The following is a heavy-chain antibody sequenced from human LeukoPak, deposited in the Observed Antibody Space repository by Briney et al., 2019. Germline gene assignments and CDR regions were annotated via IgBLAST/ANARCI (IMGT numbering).Heavy chain of an antibody. D-gene: IGHD3-9*01. CDR3: AREPLRYFDWLLRECGYFDY. CDR1: GYSISSAYY. Sequence: SSETLSLTCSGSGYSISSAYYWGWIRQPPGKGLEWIGTMYHSGSTNYNPSLKSRVTISVYTSKNQFSLKLSSVTAADTAVYYCAREPLRYFDWLLRECGYFDYWGQGTLVTVSS. CDR2: MYHSGST. V-gene: IGHV4-38-2*02. J-gene: IGHJ4*02.